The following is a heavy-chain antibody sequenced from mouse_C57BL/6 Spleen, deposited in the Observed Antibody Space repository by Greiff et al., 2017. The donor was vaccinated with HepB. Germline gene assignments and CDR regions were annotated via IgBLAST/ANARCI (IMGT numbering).Heavy chain of an antibody. D-gene: IGHD2-5*01. Sequence: VQLQQSGPELVKPGASVKISCKASGYAFSSSWMNWVKQRPGKGLEWIGRIYPGDGDTNYNGKFKGKATLTADTSSSTAYMQLSSLTSEDSAVYFCARVSNYDYYAMDYWGQGTSVTVSS. V-gene: IGHV1-82*01. J-gene: IGHJ4*01. CDR2: IYPGDGDT. CDR3: ARVSNYDYYAMDY. CDR1: GYAFSSSW.